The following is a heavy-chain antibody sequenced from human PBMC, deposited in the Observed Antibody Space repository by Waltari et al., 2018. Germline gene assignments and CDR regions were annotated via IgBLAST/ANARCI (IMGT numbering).Heavy chain of an antibody. V-gene: IGHV1-2*02. Sequence: QVHLMQSGAEVKKPGASVKVACKTSGYTFTGYYIHWVRHAPGQGLEWMGWVNPNSGDTNYAQKFQGRVTMTRDTSISTAYMELSRLRSDDAAVYFCARELLVVTSPYYGLDVWGQGTTVTVSS. J-gene: IGHJ6*02. CDR2: VNPNSGDT. CDR1: GYTFTGYY. D-gene: IGHD2-15*01. CDR3: ARELLVVTSPYYGLDV.